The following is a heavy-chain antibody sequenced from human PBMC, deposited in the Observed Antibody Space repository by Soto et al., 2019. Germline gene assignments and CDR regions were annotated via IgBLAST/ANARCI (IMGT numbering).Heavy chain of an antibody. Sequence: QVPLVQSGAEVKKPGASVKVSCKASGYTFTSYGISWVRQAPGQGLEWMGWISAYNGNTNYAQKLQGRVTMTTDTSTSTAYMELRSLRSDDTAVYYCARDRTLYCSGGSCYLGYWGQGTLVTVSS. J-gene: IGHJ4*02. V-gene: IGHV1-18*01. CDR3: ARDRTLYCSGGSCYLGY. CDR1: GYTFTSYG. CDR2: ISAYNGNT. D-gene: IGHD2-15*01.